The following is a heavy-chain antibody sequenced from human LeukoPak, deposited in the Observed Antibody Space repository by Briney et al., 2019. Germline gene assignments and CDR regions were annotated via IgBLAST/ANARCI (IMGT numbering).Heavy chain of an antibody. Sequence: PGGSLRLSCAASGFTFSDYYMSWIRQAPGKGLEWVSYISSSGNTIDYADSVKGRFTISRDNAKNSLFQQMNSLRAADTAVYYCARDSTDRWEARGAFDIWGQGTMVTVSS. CDR1: GFTFSDYY. V-gene: IGHV3-11*01. J-gene: IGHJ3*02. D-gene: IGHD1-26*01. CDR2: ISSSGNTI. CDR3: ARDSTDRWEARGAFDI.